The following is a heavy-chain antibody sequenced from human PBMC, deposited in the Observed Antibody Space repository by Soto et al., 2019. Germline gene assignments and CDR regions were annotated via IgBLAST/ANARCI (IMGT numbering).Heavy chain of an antibody. CDR2: INAGNGNT. J-gene: IGHJ4*02. D-gene: IGHD2-21*02. CDR3: ARAWVVVTAPDY. CDR1: GYTFTSYA. V-gene: IGHV1-3*05. Sequence: QVQLVQSGAEEKKPGASVKVSCKASGYTFTSYAMHWVRQAPGQRLEWMGWINAGNGNTKYSQKFQGRVTITRDTSGSTAYMELRSLRSEDTAVDYCARAWVVVTAPDYWGQGTLVTVSS.